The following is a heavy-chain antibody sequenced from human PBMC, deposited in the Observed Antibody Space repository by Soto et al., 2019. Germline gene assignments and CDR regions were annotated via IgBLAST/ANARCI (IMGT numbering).Heavy chain of an antibody. CDR2: VYTSGRT. J-gene: IGHJ4*02. CDR3: AIPGCDRLYFAP. D-gene: IGHD2-8*01. CDR1: GFTVTHRY. Sequence: GGSLRLSCAASGFTVTHRYMAWVRQAPGKGLEWVSVVYTSGRTYHADSVKGRFTVSRDISTNMFFLQMTQRSAAAIATYYCAIPGCDRLYFAPGGRGTLVTVSS. V-gene: IGHV3-53*01.